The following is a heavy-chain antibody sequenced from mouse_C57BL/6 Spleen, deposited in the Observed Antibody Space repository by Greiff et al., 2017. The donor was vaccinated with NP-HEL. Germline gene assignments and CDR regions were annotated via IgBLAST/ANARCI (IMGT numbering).Heavy chain of an antibody. Sequence: VQLQQSGPELVKPGASVKLSCKASGYAFSSSWMNWVKQRPGQGLEWIGRIYPGDGDTNYNGKFKGKATLTADKSSSTAYMQLSSLTSEDSAVYFCARGLTTVLDYWGQGTSVTVSS. D-gene: IGHD1-1*01. CDR3: ARGLTTVLDY. CDR1: GYAFSSSW. CDR2: IYPGDGDT. V-gene: IGHV1-82*01. J-gene: IGHJ4*01.